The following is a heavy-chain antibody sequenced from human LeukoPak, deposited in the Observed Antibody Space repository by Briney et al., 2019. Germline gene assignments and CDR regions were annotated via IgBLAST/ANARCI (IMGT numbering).Heavy chain of an antibody. CDR2: INPNSGGT. J-gene: IGHJ5*02. D-gene: IGHD2-2*02. V-gene: IGHV1-2*02. CDR1: GYTFTGYY. Sequence: ASVKVSCKASGYTFTGYYMHWVRQAPGQGLEWMGWINPNSGGTNYAQKFQGRVTMTRDTSISTAYMELSRLRSDDTAVYYCARVAHRYCSSTSCYTFWFDPWGQGTLVTVSS. CDR3: ARVAHRYCSSTSCYTFWFDP.